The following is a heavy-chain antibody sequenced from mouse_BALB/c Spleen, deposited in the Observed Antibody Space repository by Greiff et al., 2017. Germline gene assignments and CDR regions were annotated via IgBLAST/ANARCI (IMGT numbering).Heavy chain of an antibody. CDR2: INSNGGST. D-gene: IGHD1-1*01. V-gene: IGHV5-6-3*01. CDR3: AREGYYGSSYPY. Sequence: EVHLVESGGGLVQPGGSLKLSCAASGFTFSSYGMSWVRQTPDKRLELVATINSNGGSTYYPDSVKGRFTISRDNAKNTLYLQMSSLKSEDTAMYYCAREGYYGSSYPYWGQGTTLTVSS. CDR1: GFTFSSYG. J-gene: IGHJ2*01.